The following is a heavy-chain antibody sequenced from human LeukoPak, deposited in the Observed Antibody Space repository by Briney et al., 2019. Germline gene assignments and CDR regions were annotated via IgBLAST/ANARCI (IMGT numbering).Heavy chain of an antibody. D-gene: IGHD1-26*01. CDR1: GRSISRYY. J-gene: IGHJ2*01. Sequence: SETLSLTCTVCGRSISRYYWLWLRQPPGKGLEWVGYVYCSGSANYYPILRSRVTISVDTSKHQFSLKLSSVTTADTAVYYCARPGRYTYWYFDLWGRGTLVTVSS. CDR2: VYCSGSA. CDR3: ARPGRYTYWYFDL. V-gene: IGHV4-59*01.